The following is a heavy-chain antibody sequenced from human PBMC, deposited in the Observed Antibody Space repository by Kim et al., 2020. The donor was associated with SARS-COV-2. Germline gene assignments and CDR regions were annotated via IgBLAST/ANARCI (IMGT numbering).Heavy chain of an antibody. D-gene: IGHD3-10*01. CDR1: GGSISSSSYY. Sequence: SETLSLTCTVSGGSISSSSYYWGWIRQPPGXXXEWXXSIYYSGSTYYNPSLKSRXTISXXTSKXXFSLXLSSXXAADTXVYYCARLXXRKGXXGSGXYSXXXYWXXXTLXXVSS. V-gene: IGHV4-39*01. CDR2: IYYSGST. CDR3: ARLXXRKGXXGSGXYSXXXY. J-gene: IGHJ4*01.